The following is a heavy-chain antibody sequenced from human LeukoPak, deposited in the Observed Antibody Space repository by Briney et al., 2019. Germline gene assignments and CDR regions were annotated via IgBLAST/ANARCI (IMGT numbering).Heavy chain of an antibody. J-gene: IGHJ6*02. V-gene: IGHV4-59*01. CDR1: GGSTSSYY. CDR2: IYYSGST. CDR3: ATSTVVTHYYYYGMDV. D-gene: IGHD4-23*01. Sequence: SETLSLTCTVSGGSTSSYYWSWIRQLPGKGLEWIGYIYYSGSTNYNPSLKSRVTISVDTSKNQFSLKLSSVTAADTAVYYCATSTVVTHYYYYGMDVWGQGTTVTVSS.